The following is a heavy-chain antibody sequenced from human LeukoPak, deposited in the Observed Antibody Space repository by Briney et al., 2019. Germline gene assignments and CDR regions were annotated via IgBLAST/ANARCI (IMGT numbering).Heavy chain of an antibody. CDR3: AKGLRTGVGPYMGYHYYMDV. D-gene: IGHD3-16*01. V-gene: IGHV3-30-3*01. CDR2: ISYDGSNK. CDR1: GFTFSSYA. J-gene: IGHJ6*03. Sequence: PGGSLRLSCAASGFTFSSYAMHWVRQAPGKGLEWVAVISYDGSNKYYADSVKGRFTISRDNSYNTVSLQMNSLRDEDTGVYYCAKGLRTGVGPYMGYHYYMDVWGKGATVTVSS.